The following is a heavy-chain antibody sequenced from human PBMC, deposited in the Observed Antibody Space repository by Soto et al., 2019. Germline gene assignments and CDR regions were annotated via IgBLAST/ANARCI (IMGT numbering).Heavy chain of an antibody. CDR2: IGPSSGNT. J-gene: IGHJ4*02. CDR1: GYTFTSYT. CDR3: ARDTGNFFDY. V-gene: IGHV1-18*01. Sequence: GASVKVSCKASGYTFTSYTVSWVRQAPGQGLEWVGWIGPSSGNTDSARNLQGRVTMTTDASTSTAYMELRSLRSDDTAVYYCARDTGNFFDYWGQGTLVTVSS.